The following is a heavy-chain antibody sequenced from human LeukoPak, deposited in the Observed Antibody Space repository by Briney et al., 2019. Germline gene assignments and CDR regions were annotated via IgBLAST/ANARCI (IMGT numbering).Heavy chain of an antibody. J-gene: IGHJ4*02. D-gene: IGHD6-19*01. Sequence: GGSLRLSCAASRFTFSSYGMSWVRQAPGKGLEWVSAISGSGGSTYYADSVKGRLTISRDNSKNTLYLQMNSLRAEDTAVYYCAKDEPYSSGWYYRGYFDYWGQGTLVTVSS. CDR3: AKDEPYSSGWYYRGYFDY. CDR1: RFTFSSYG. CDR2: ISGSGGST. V-gene: IGHV3-23*01.